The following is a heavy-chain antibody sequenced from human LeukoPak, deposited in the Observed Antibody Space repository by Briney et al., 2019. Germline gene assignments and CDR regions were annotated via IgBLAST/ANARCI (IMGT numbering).Heavy chain of an antibody. CDR2: IGSSSSYI. CDR3: VAMGYNYFDP. D-gene: IGHD5-18*01. Sequence: GSLRLSCAASGFTFSTCSMNWVRQAPGKGLEWVPYIGSSSSYIDYAGSVRGRFTVSRDNAKNSLYLQMNSLRDEDTAVYYCVAMGYNYFDPWGQGSLVIVSS. CDR1: GFTFSTCS. J-gene: IGHJ4*02. V-gene: IGHV3-21*01.